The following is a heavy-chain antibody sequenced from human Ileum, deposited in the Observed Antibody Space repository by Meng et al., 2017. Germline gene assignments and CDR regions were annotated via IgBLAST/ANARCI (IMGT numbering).Heavy chain of an antibody. J-gene: IGHJ4*02. CDR2: IYHTGST. D-gene: IGHD5-24*01. V-gene: IGHV4-4*02. CDR1: GVPISTSNW. Sequence: LGSGRGLAELSATLPHTCPVSGVPISTSNWWSWLRPSPGQGLEWIGEIYHTGSTTYNPSLESRVTVSVDKSNNQFSLRLTSATAADTAVYYCARVSQRDGYNSANFDYWGQGALVTVSS. CDR3: ARVSQRDGYNSANFDY.